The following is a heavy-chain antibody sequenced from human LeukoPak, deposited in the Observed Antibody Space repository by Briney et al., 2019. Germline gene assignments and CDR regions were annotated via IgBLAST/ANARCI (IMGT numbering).Heavy chain of an antibody. Sequence: SETLSLTCTVSGGSISNYYWRWIRQPPGKGLELIGYIYYTGSTTYNPSLKSRATISVDTSKNQFSLKLSSVTAADTAVYYCARYCSTTTCYSPWFDPWGQGTLVTVSS. V-gene: IGHV4-59*08. CDR1: GGSISNYY. J-gene: IGHJ5*02. D-gene: IGHD2-2*01. CDR3: ARYCSTTTCYSPWFDP. CDR2: IYYTGST.